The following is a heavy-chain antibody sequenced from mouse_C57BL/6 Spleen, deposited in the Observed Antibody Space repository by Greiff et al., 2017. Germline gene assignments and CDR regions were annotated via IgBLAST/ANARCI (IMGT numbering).Heavy chain of an antibody. D-gene: IGHD1-1*01. CDR3: ASYYGSSYYAMDD. V-gene: IGHV1-55*01. CDR1: GYTFTSYW. J-gene: IGHJ4*01. CDR2: IFPGSGST. Sequence: QVQLQQPGAELVKPGASVKMSCKASGYTFTSYWITWVKQRPGQGLEWIGGIFPGSGSTNYNEKFKSKATLTVDTSSSTAYMQLSSLTSEDSAVYYCASYYGSSYYAMDDWGQGTSVTVSS.